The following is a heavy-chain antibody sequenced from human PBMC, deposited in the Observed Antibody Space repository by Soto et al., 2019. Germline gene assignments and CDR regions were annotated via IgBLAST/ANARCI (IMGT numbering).Heavy chain of an antibody. CDR2: MYNSGDT. Sequence: PSQTLPLTGTASRSCISSRTYSSRRNGQPPGKGLGWIGSMYNSGDTYYNPSLKSRVTISVDTSKNQCSLKLSSVTAADTAVYYCAGRITMVRTYYFDYWGQGTLVTVS. V-gene: IGHV4-39*01. CDR3: AGRITMVRTYYFDY. CDR1: RSCISSRTYS. D-gene: IGHD3-10*01. J-gene: IGHJ4*02.